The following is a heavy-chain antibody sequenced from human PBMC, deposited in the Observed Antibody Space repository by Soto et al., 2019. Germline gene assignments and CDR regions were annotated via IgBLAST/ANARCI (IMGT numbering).Heavy chain of an antibody. J-gene: IGHJ4*02. CDR2: IIPIFGTA. CDR1: GGTFSSYA. D-gene: IGHD4-17*01. Sequence: SVKVFCKASGGTFSSYAISWVRQAPGQGLEWMGGIIPIFGTANYAQKFQGRVTITADESTSTAYMELSSLRSEDTAVYYCARAPRGSYGVLEYWGQGTLVTVSS. V-gene: IGHV1-69*13. CDR3: ARAPRGSYGVLEY.